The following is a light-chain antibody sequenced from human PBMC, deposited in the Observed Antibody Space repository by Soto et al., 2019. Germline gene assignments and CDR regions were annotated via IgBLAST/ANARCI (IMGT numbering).Light chain of an antibody. CDR1: QRISSW. CDR3: HQPNSVPLT. Sequence: DIQMTQSPSFVSASVGDRVTITCRASQRISSWLAWYQHKPGRAPKLLIHAASSLESGVPSRFSGSGSGTDFTLTISSLQPEDVATYYYHQPNSVPLTFGGGTKVELK. J-gene: IGKJ4*01. CDR2: AAS. V-gene: IGKV1-12*01.